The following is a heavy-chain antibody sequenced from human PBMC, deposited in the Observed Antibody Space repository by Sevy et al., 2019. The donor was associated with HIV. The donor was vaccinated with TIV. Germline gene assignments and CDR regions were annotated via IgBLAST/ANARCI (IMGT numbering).Heavy chain of an antibody. V-gene: IGHV4-30-2*01. Sequence: SDTLSLTCAVSGGSISSGGYSWSWIRQPPGKGLEWIGYIYHSGSTYYNPSLKSRVTISVDRSKNQFSLKLSSVTAADTAVYYCARGDDSSGYPLFDYWGQGTLVTVSS. CDR2: IYHSGST. D-gene: IGHD3-22*01. CDR1: GGSISSGGYS. J-gene: IGHJ4*02. CDR3: ARGDDSSGYPLFDY.